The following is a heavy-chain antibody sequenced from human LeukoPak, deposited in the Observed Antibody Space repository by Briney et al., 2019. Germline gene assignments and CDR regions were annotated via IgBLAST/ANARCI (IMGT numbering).Heavy chain of an antibody. J-gene: IGHJ6*02. D-gene: IGHD3-10*01. V-gene: IGHV1-69*13. CDR2: IIPTFGTA. CDR1: GGTFSSYA. CDR3: ARGPYGLSYYYGMDV. Sequence: GASVKVSCKASGGTFSSYAISWVRQAPGQGLEWMGGIIPTFGTANYAQKFQGRVTITADESTSTAYMELSSLRSEDTAVYYCARGPYGLSYYYGMDVWGQGTTVTVSS.